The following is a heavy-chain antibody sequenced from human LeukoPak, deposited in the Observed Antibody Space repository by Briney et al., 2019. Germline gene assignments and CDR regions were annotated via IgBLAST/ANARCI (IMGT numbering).Heavy chain of an antibody. D-gene: IGHD6-19*01. V-gene: IGHV1-8*01. CDR3: ARMYSSGWYLSLNWFDP. J-gene: IGHJ5*02. CDR2: MNPNSGNT. Sequence: ASVKVSCKASGYTFTSYDINWVRQATGQGLEWMGWMNPNSGNTGYAQKFQGRVTMTRNTSISTAYMELCSLRSEDTAVYYCARMYSSGWYLSLNWFDPWGQGTLVTVSS. CDR1: GYTFTSYD.